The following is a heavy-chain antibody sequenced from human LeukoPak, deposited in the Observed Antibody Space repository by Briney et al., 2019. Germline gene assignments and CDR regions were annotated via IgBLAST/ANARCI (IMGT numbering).Heavy chain of an antibody. V-gene: IGHV4-38-2*01. Sequence: SETLSLTCAVSGYSISSGYYWGWIRQPPGKGLEWIGSIYHSGSTYYNPSLKSRVTISVDTSKNQFSLKLSSVTAADTAVYYCARRSITIFGVVIQNYASDIWGQGTMVTVSS. J-gene: IGHJ3*02. D-gene: IGHD3-3*01. CDR1: GYSISSGYY. CDR3: ARRSITIFGVVIQNYASDI. CDR2: IYHSGST.